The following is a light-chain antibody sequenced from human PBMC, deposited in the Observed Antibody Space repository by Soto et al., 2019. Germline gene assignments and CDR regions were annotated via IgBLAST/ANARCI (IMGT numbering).Light chain of an antibody. CDR3: HDYGTSWT. Sequence: IGLTQSAGAVSLSPGERATVSCRASQSVSSSDLAGYQQKPGQAPRLLIYTASSRATGIPDRLSGSGSGTAFNFNIHRLQPEDFPVYSSHDYGTSWTLAKGTTVDI. CDR2: TAS. V-gene: IGKV3-20*01. J-gene: IGKJ1*01. CDR1: QSVSSSD.